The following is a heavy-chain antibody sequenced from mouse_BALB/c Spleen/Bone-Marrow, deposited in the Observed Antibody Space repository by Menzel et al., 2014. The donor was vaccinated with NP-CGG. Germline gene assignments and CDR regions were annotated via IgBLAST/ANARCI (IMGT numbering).Heavy chain of an antibody. CDR2: IDPSDSYT. J-gene: IGHJ2*01. CDR3: TIPTARACFDY. V-gene: IGHV1S127*01. D-gene: IGHD3-2*01. CDR1: GYTFTSYW. Sequence: QVQLQQSGAELVKPGASMKMSCEASGYTFTSYWMHWVKQRPGQGLEWIGVIDPSDSYTSYNQKFKGKATLTVDTSSSTAYMQLSSLTSEDSAVYYCTIPTARACFDYWGQGTTLTVSS.